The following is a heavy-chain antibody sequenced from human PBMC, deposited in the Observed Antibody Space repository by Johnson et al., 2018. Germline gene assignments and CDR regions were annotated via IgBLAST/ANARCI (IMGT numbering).Heavy chain of an antibody. J-gene: IGHJ3*02. CDR1: GGSISTYY. V-gene: IGHV4-59*01. D-gene: IGHD6-13*01. CDR3: ASEAGSSYAFSI. Sequence: QVQLQESGPGLVKPSETLSLTCTISGGSISTYYWSWIRQPPGKGLEWIGYIYYSGITNYNPSLKRRVTISVDTSKNQFSLKVRSGTVAATAVYYWASEAGSSYAFSIWVQGPMVTVSS. CDR2: IYYSGIT.